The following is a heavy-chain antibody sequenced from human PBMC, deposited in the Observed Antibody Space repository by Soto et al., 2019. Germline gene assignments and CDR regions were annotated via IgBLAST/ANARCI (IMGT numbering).Heavy chain of an antibody. J-gene: IGHJ4*02. Sequence: EVQLLESGGGLVQPGGSLRLSCTASGFTFSTYGMSWVRQAPGKGLEWVSSIRGSGNSTYYADSVKGRFTISRDASKSTLYLQMNGLRVDDTAIYYCARALAPVRYYLDYWGQGTLFTVSS. CDR2: IRGSGNST. CDR1: GFTFSTYG. CDR3: ARALAPVRYYLDY. V-gene: IGHV3-23*01.